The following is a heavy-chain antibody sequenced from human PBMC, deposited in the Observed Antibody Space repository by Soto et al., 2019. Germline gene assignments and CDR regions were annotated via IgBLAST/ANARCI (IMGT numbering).Heavy chain of an antibody. CDR2: ISSGGSYI. J-gene: IGHJ4*02. CDR3: ARDHDSAIFDY. D-gene: IGHD2-2*01. V-gene: IGHV3-11*04. CDR1: GFTFSDYY. Sequence: SLRLSCAASGFTFSDYYMTWIRQAPGKGLEWVSYISSGGSYIYYADSVKGRFTISRDNAKNSLYLQMNSLRAEDTAVYYCARDHDSAIFDYWGQGTLVTVSS.